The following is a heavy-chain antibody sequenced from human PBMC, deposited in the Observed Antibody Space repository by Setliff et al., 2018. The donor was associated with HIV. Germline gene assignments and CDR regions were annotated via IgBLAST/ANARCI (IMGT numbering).Heavy chain of an antibody. D-gene: IGHD2-15*01. Sequence: SETLSLTCDVSGESLSGYYWAWIRQPPGKGLEWIGEINHSGSTNYNPSLKSRVSISVATSKNQFSLKLTSVTAADTAVYYCARVVGQCRGSWCYPMNYFDFWGLGTLVTVSS. V-gene: IGHV4-34*01. CDR1: GESLSGYY. CDR3: ARVVGQCRGSWCYPMNYFDF. J-gene: IGHJ4*02. CDR2: INHSGST.